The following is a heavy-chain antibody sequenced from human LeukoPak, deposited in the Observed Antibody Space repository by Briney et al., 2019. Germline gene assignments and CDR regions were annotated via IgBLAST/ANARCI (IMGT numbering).Heavy chain of an antibody. CDR1: GYTFTSYG. Sequence: GASVKVSCKASGYTFTSYGISWVRQAPGQGLEWIGWISASNGNTNYAQNLQGRVTMTTDTSTGTAYMELRSLRSDDTAVYYCAREIPYPDCGSSGCYGPWDYWGQGTLVTVSS. V-gene: IGHV1-18*01. D-gene: IGHD2-2*01. J-gene: IGHJ4*02. CDR2: ISASNGNT. CDR3: AREIPYPDCGSSGCYGPWDY.